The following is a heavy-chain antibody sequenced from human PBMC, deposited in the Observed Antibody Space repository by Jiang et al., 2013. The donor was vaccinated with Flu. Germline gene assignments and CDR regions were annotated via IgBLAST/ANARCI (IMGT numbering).Heavy chain of an antibody. CDR2: IHYSGTT. D-gene: IGHD1-26*01. Sequence: LLKPSETLSLTCSVCGGSIISDTYYWGWIRQPPGKGLEWIGSIHYSGTTYYGPSLKSRVTVSVDTSKNQLFLSLSSVTAADTAVYYCVRSIVGATFDFWGQGSLVTVSS. CDR3: VRSIVGATFDF. J-gene: IGHJ4*02. V-gene: IGHV4-39*01. CDR1: GGSIISDTYY.